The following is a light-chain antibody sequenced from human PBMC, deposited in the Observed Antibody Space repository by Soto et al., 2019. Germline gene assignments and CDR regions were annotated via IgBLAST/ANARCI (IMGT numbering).Light chain of an antibody. CDR1: QGIGRY. J-gene: IGKJ4*01. V-gene: IGKV1-9*01. Sequence: IQLTQSPSSLSASVGDSVTITCRASQGIGRYLAWYQQKPGRAPQLLISAASTLQSGVPSRFSGSGSGTHFTLVISSLQPEDFATYYCQQLNTYPVTFGGGTKVDIK. CDR3: QQLNTYPVT. CDR2: AAS.